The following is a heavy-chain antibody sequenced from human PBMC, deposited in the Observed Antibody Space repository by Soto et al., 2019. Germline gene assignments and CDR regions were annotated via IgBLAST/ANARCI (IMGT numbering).Heavy chain of an antibody. J-gene: IGHJ4*02. D-gene: IGHD6-13*01. CDR2: IYHSGST. V-gene: IGHV4-30-2*01. CDR3: ASGQQLVRNY. CDR1: GGSISSGGYS. Sequence: QLQLQESGSGLVKPSQTLSLTCAVSGGSISSGGYSWSWIRQPPGKGLEWIGYIYHSGSTYYNPSLXSXAXIXXDRSTNQFSLKLSSVTAADTAVYYCASGQQLVRNYWGQGTLVTVSS.